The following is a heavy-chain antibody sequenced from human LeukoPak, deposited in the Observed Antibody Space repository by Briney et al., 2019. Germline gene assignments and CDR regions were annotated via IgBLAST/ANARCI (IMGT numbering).Heavy chain of an antibody. D-gene: IGHD6-13*01. CDR3: ARVLAAGSGYFDY. Sequence: PGGSLRLSCVASGFTFSSYWMHWVRQAPGKGLAWVSLIKSDGSSTNYADCVKGRVTISRNNAKNTLYLQMNSLRAEDTAVYYCARVLAAGSGYFDYWGQGTLVTVSS. J-gene: IGHJ4*02. CDR1: GFTFSSYW. CDR2: IKSDGSST. V-gene: IGHV3-74*01.